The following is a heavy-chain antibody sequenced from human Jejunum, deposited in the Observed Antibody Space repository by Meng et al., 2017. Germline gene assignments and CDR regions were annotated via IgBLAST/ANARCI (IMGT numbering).Heavy chain of an antibody. D-gene: IGHD5-24*01. J-gene: IGHJ4*02. Sequence: GESLKISCAASGFTFSDYYMDWVRQAPGKGLEWVARLRNKANSFTTEYAASVKGRFTISRDESKNSLYLQMNSLTTEDTAIYYCTRAPGDGYFDSWGQGAPVTVSS. CDR3: TRAPGDGYFDS. CDR2: LRNKANSFTT. CDR1: GFTFSDYY. V-gene: IGHV3-72*01.